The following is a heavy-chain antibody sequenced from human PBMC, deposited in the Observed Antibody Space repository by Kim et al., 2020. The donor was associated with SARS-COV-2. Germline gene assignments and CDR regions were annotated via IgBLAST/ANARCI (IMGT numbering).Heavy chain of an antibody. V-gene: IGHV3-64D*09. CDR1: GFTFSSYA. CDR3: VKDADEISGYYDVWSGYYKLVLAS. Sequence: GGSLRLSCSASGFTFSSYAMHWVRQAPGKGLEYVSAISSNGGSTYYADSVKGRFTISRDNSKNTLYLQMSSLRAEDTAGYYCVKDADEISGYYDVWSGYYKLVLASRGQGILAT. J-gene: IGHJ5*01. CDR2: ISSNGGST. D-gene: IGHD3-3*01.